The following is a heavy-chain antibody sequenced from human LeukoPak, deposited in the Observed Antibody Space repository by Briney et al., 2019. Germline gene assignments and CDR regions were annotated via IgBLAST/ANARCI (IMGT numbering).Heavy chain of an antibody. CDR1: GGSISSYY. CDR2: IYYSGST. J-gene: IGHJ5*02. V-gene: IGHV4-59*08. CDR3: ARYSSSPEGNWFDP. D-gene: IGHD6-13*01. Sequence: PSETLSLTCTVSGGSISSYYWSWIRQPPGKGLEWIGYIYYSGSTNYNPSLKSRVTISVDTSKNQFPLKLSSVTAADTAVYYCARYSSSPEGNWFDPWGQGTLVTVSS.